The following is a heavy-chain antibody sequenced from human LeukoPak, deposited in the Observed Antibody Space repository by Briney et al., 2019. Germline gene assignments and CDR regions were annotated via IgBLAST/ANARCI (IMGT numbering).Heavy chain of an antibody. CDR1: GYTFTSYG. CDR2: ISAYNGNT. Sequence: ASVKVSCKASGYTFTSYGISWVRQAPGQGLEWMGWISAYNGNTNYAQKLQGRVTMTTDTSTSTAYMELRSLRSDDTAVYHCAREIAELDWFDPWGQGTLVTVSS. J-gene: IGHJ5*02. CDR3: AREIAELDWFDP. V-gene: IGHV1-18*01. D-gene: IGHD2-15*01.